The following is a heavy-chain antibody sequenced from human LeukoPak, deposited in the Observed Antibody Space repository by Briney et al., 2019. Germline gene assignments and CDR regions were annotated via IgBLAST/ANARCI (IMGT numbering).Heavy chain of an antibody. CDR3: ARELTGDLWSGYPDY. Sequence: RASVKVSCKASGGTFSSYAISWVRQAPGQGLEWMGGIIPIFGTANYAQKFQGRVTITTDESTSTAYMELSSLRSEDTAVYYCARELTGDLWSGYPDYWGQGTLVTVSS. D-gene: IGHD3-3*01. CDR1: GGTFSSYA. V-gene: IGHV1-69*05. CDR2: IIPIFGTA. J-gene: IGHJ4*02.